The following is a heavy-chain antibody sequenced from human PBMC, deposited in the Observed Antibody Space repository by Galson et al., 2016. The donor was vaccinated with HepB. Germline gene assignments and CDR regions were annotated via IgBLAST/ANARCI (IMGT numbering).Heavy chain of an antibody. J-gene: IGHJ3*02. Sequence: SLRLSCAASGFTFSAYPMHWVRQAPGKGLVWISRIFTDGSGTLYADPVKGRFTISRDNAKNTLFLQMNSLRADDTAVYYCGRGSKYGFDMWGQGTMVTVSS. CDR2: IFTDGSGT. CDR1: GFTFSAYP. V-gene: IGHV3-74*01. CDR3: GRGSKYGFDM.